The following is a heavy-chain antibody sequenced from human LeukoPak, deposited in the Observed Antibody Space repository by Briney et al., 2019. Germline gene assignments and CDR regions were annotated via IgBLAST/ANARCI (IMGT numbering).Heavy chain of an antibody. CDR1: GFTVNTNY. CDR2: ISGSGGRT. V-gene: IGHV3-23*01. J-gene: IGHJ4*02. CDR3: AKKGQADDGGKPD. Sequence: GGSLRLSCEGSGFTVNTNYMNWVRQGPGKGLEWVSAISGSGGRTDQADSVKGRFTISRDNSKNTLYLQMNNLRVDDTAVYYCAKKGQADDGGKPDWGQGTLVTVSS.